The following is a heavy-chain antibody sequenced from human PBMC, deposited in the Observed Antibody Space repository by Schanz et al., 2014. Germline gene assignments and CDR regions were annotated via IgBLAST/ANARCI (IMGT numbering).Heavy chain of an antibody. CDR3: ARGREKWEPTSGMDV. J-gene: IGHJ6*02. Sequence: QVQLVQSGAEVKKPGASVKVSCKASGGTFSTYAISWVRQAPGQGLEWMGRIIPIVGRANYAQKIQGRVTLIADRATSTAYMELSSLRSDDTAIYYCARGREKWEPTSGMDVWGQGTTVTVSS. CDR2: IIPIVGRA. V-gene: IGHV1-69*09. CDR1: GGTFSTYA. D-gene: IGHD1-26*01.